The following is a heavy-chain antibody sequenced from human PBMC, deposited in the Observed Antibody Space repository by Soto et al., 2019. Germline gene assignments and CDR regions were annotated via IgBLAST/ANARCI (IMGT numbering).Heavy chain of an antibody. CDR3: ETLPRLEGMDV. V-gene: IGHV4-38-2*01. J-gene: IGHJ6*02. CDR1: GYSISSGHS. D-gene: IGHD6-25*01. Sequence: SETLSLTCAVSGYSISSGHSWGWIRQPPGKGLEWIGSIFHTGSTYYNPSLKSRVTLSVDTSKNQFSLKLSSVTAADTAVYFCETLPRLEGMDVWGQGTTVTVFS. CDR2: IFHTGST.